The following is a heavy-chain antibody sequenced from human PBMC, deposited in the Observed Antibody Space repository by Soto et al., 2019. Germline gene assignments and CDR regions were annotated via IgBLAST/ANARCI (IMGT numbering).Heavy chain of an antibody. J-gene: IGHJ4*02. D-gene: IGHD2-8*01. V-gene: IGHV4-31*03. CDR2: IYYSGST. CDR1: GGSISSGGYS. CDR3: VRGPPAIVLMVYAILYFDY. Sequence: PSETLSLTCTVSGGSISSGGYSWSWIRQHPGKGLEWIGYIYYSGSTYYNPSLKSRVTISVDTSKNQFSLKLSSVTAADTAVYYCVRGPPAIVLMVYAILYFDYWGQGTLVTVSS.